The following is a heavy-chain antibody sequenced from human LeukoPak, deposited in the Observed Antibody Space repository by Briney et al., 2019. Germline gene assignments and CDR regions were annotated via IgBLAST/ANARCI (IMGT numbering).Heavy chain of an antibody. CDR2: ITTSSTYM. J-gene: IGHJ4*02. Sequence: GGSLRLSCAASGFAFNSYSMNWARQAPGKGLEWVASITTSSTYMHYADSVKGRFTISRDNAKNSLYLQMNSLRADDTAVYFCARHRYYFDYWGQGTLVTVSS. CDR3: ARHRYYFDY. V-gene: IGHV3-21*01. CDR1: GFAFNSYS.